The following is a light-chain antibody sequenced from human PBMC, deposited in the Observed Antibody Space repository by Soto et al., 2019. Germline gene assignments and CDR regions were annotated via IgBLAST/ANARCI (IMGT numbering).Light chain of an antibody. CDR1: QSVRSH. J-gene: IGKJ5*01. V-gene: IGKV3-11*01. CDR2: DAS. CDR3: QQRQYWPPIT. Sequence: DTVLTQSPATLSLSPGETATLSCSASQSVRSHLAWYQQRPGQPPRLLIYDASYRATGVPLRFSGSGSGTDFTLTISSLEPEDCAIYYCQQRQYWPPITFGQGTRLEI.